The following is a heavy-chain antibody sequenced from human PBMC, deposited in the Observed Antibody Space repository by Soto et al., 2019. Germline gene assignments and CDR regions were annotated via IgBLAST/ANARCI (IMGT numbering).Heavy chain of an antibody. V-gene: IGHV3-64*01. Sequence: EVQLVESGGGLVQPGGSLRLSCAASGFTFSAYAMHWVRQAPGKGLEYVSAISSNGGSAYYANSVKGRFTISRDNSKNTLYLQMGSLRAEDMAVYYCAREARGSGSYYVYWGQGTLVTVSS. CDR1: GFTFSAYA. CDR3: AREARGSGSYYVY. CDR2: ISSNGGSA. J-gene: IGHJ4*02. D-gene: IGHD1-26*01.